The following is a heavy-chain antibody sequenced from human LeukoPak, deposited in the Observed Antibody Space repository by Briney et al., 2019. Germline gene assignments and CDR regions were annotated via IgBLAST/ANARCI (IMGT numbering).Heavy chain of an antibody. CDR1: GFTFSSYA. Sequence: GGSLKLSCAASGFTFSSYAMSWVRQAPGKGLEWVSAISGSGSSTYYADSVKGRFTISRDNSKNTLYLQMNSLRAEDTAVYYCAKDKGWGYSAYDCYGMDVWGQGTTVTVSS. CDR2: ISGSGSST. V-gene: IGHV3-23*01. CDR3: AKDKGWGYSAYDCYGMDV. D-gene: IGHD1-26*01. J-gene: IGHJ6*02.